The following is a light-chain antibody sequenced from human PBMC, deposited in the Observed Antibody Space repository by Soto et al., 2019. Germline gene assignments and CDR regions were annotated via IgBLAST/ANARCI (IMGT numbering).Light chain of an antibody. CDR1: QSVSSS. Sequence: EIVMTQSPAILSVSPGERATLSCRASQSVSSSLAWYQQKPGQAPRLLIYGAATRAIGVPARFSGSGSGTEFPLTISSLQSEDFAVYYCQQHNNCTLLTFGQGTRLDIK. V-gene: IGKV3-15*01. J-gene: IGKJ5*01. CDR3: QQHNNCTLLT. CDR2: GAA.